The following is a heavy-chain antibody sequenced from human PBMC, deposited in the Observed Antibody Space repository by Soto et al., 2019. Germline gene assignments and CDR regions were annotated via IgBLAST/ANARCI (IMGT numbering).Heavy chain of an antibody. V-gene: IGHV3-53*01. CDR3: AREGRAGVFDY. CDR2: IYSGGST. Sequence: PGGSLRLSCAASGFTVSSNYMSWVRQAPGKGLEWASVIYSGGSTYYADSVKGRFTISRDNSKNTLYLQMNSLRAEDTAVYYCAREGRAGVFDYWGQGTLVTVSS. CDR1: GFTVSSNY. J-gene: IGHJ4*02. D-gene: IGHD3-10*01.